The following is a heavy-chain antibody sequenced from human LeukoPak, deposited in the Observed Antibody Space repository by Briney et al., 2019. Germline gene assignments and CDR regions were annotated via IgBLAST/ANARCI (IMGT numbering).Heavy chain of an antibody. D-gene: IGHD6-19*01. J-gene: IGHJ3*02. CDR1: GGTFSSYA. Sequence: SVKVSCKASGGTFSSYAISWVRQAPGQGLEWMGGIIPIFGTANYAQKFQGRVTITADESTSTAYMELSSLRSEDTAVYYCARESSGWSGGAFDIWGQGTMVTVSS. CDR3: ARESSGWSGGAFDI. V-gene: IGHV1-69*13. CDR2: IIPIFGTA.